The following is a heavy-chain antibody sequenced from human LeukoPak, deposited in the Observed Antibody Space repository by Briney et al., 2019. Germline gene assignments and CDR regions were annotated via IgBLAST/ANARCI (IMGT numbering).Heavy chain of an antibody. Sequence: SETLSLTCTVSGGSISSSSYYWGWIRQPPGKGLEWIGSIYYSGSTYYNPSLKSRVTISVDTSKNQFSLKLSSVTAADTAVYYCARDYYDSSGYLLVPEYYFDYWGQGTLVTVSS. CDR1: GGSISSSSYY. J-gene: IGHJ4*02. V-gene: IGHV4-39*07. D-gene: IGHD3-22*01. CDR3: ARDYYDSSGYLLVPEYYFDY. CDR2: IYYSGST.